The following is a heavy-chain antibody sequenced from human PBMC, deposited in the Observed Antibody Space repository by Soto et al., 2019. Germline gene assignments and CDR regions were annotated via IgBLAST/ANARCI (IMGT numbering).Heavy chain of an antibody. CDR2: IRSKGYGGTT. V-gene: IGHV3-49*03. CDR3: SSAGKVVVADTYAS. D-gene: IGHD5-18*01. J-gene: IGHJ5*02. Sequence: GGSPGLSFTASEFTFGEYSMSWFRQAPGKGLEWVGFIRSKGYGGTTEYAASVKGRFSISRDDSKSIAYLQMNSLKTEDTAVFYCSSAGKVVVADTYASWGQGTLVTDSS. CDR1: EFTFGEYS.